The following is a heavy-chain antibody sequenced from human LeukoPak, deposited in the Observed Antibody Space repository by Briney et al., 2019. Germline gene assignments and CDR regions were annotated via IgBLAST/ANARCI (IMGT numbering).Heavy chain of an antibody. Sequence: GGSLRLSCAASGFTFSSFWMHWVRQAPGKGLVWVSRINSVGSSTSYADSVKGRFTISRDNSKNTLYLQMNSLRAEDTAVYYCARPYGDYARGGFDIWGQGTMVTVS. D-gene: IGHD4-17*01. CDR1: GFTFSSFW. J-gene: IGHJ3*02. V-gene: IGHV3-74*01. CDR3: ARPYGDYARGGFDI. CDR2: INSVGSST.